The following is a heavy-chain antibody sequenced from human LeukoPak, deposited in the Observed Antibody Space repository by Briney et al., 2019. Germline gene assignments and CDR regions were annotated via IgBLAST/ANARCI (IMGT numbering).Heavy chain of an antibody. V-gene: IGHV3-9*01. J-gene: IGHJ4*02. CDR1: GLTFHQYA. CDR3: AKDKALLYSGYDWDLDF. D-gene: IGHD5-12*01. Sequence: GRSLRLSCAASGLTFHQYAIHWVRQVPGKGLEWVSGISWNSGSIGYADSVRGRFTISRDNAKNSVYLQMNSLRAEDTTLYYCAKDKALLYSGYDWDLDFWGQGTLVIVSS. CDR2: ISWNSGSI.